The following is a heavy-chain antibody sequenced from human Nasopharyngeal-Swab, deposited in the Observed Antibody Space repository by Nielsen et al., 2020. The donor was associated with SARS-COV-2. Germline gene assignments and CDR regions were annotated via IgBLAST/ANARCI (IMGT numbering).Heavy chain of an antibody. J-gene: IGHJ6*02. D-gene: IGHD4-11*01. CDR1: GGSFSGYY. Sequence: SETLSLTCAVYGGSFSGYYWSWIRQPPGKGLEWIGEINHSGSTNYNPSLKSRVTISVDTSKNQFSLKLSSVTAADTAVYYCARDGPTTVTTNYGMDVWGQGTTVTVSS. V-gene: IGHV4-34*01. CDR3: ARDGPTTVTTNYGMDV. CDR2: INHSGST.